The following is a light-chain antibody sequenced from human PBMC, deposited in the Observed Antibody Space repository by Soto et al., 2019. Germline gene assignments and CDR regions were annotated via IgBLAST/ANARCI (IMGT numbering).Light chain of an antibody. CDR2: DAS. V-gene: IGKV1-5*01. Sequence: DIQMTQSPSTLSASVGDRVAITCRASQNIGSRLAWYQQKPDEAPKLLIYDASSLGSGVPLRFGGSGSGTDFTLIISSLQPDDFATYYCQQCNTPFTFGGGTKV. J-gene: IGKJ4*01. CDR1: QNIGSR. CDR3: QQCNTPFT.